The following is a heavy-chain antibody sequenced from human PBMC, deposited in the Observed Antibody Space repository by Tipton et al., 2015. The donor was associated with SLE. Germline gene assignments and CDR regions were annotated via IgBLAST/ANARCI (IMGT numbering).Heavy chain of an antibody. D-gene: IGHD3-3*01. CDR3: ARQSLYDFWSGYSPFDY. J-gene: IGHJ4*02. V-gene: IGHV4-34*12. CDR1: GGSFSGYY. Sequence: TLSLTCAVYGGSFSGYYWSWIRQPPGKGLEWIGEIIHSGSTNYNPSLKSRVTISVDTSKNQFSLKLSSVTAADTAVYYCARQSLYDFWSGYSPFDYWGQGTLVTVSS. CDR2: IIHSGST.